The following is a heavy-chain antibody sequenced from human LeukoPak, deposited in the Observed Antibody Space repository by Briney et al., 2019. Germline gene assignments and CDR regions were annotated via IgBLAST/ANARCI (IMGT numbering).Heavy chain of an antibody. J-gene: IGHJ6*03. CDR1: GGSISSYY. D-gene: IGHD2-2*01. CDR3: ARRHCSSTSCHYYMDV. V-gene: IGHV4-59*08. CDR2: IYYSGST. Sequence: SETLSLTCTASGGSISSYYWSWIRQPPGKGLEWIGYIYYSGSTNYNPSLKSRVTISVDTSKNQFSLKLSSVTAADTAVYYCARRHCSSTSCHYYMDVWGKGTTVTVSS.